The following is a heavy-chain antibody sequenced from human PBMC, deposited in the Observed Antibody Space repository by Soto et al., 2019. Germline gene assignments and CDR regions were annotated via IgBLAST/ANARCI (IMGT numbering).Heavy chain of an antibody. CDR2: ITAATGTT. Sequence: GGSLRLSCAASGFTFGSYGMTWVRQAPGKGLECVSGITAATGTTYYADSVKGRFTISRDLSTNTLFLQMNSLRAADTAVYYCAKSNYGGDDYFQYGLDVWGQGTTVTVSS. J-gene: IGHJ6*02. CDR1: GFTFGSYG. D-gene: IGHD2-21*02. V-gene: IGHV3-23*01. CDR3: AKSNYGGDDYFQYGLDV.